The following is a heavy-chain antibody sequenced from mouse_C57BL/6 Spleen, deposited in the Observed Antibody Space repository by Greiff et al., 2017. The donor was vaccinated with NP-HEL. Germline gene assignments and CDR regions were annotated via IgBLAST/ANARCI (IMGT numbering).Heavy chain of an antibody. CDR2: IDPSDSET. D-gene: IGHD2-2*01. V-gene: IGHV1-52*01. Sequence: VQLQQPGAELVRPGSSVKLSCKASGYTFTSYWMHWVKQRPIQGLEWIGNIDPSDSETHYNQKFKDKATLTVDKSSSTAYMQLSSLTSEDSAVYYCARSGYDEAMDYWGQGTSVTVSS. CDR3: ARSGYDEAMDY. CDR1: GYTFTSYW. J-gene: IGHJ4*01.